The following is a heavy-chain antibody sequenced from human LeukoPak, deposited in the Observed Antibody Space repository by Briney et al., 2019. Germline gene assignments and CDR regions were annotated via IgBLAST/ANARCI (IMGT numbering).Heavy chain of an antibody. J-gene: IGHJ4*02. CDR2: IRYDGSNK. Sequence: GWSLRLSCAASGFTFSSYGMHWVRQAPGKGLEWVAFIRYDGSNKYYADSVKGRFTISRDNSKNTLYLQMNSLRAEDTAVYYCAKAPSGGSWRFDYWGQGTLVTVSS. V-gene: IGHV3-30*02. CDR1: GFTFSSYG. D-gene: IGHD2-15*01. CDR3: AKAPSGGSWRFDY.